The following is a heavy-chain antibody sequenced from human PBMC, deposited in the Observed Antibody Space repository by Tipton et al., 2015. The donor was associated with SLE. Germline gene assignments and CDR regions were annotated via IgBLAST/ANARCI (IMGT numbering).Heavy chain of an antibody. CDR1: GGSISSSSYY. CDR2: IYYSGST. D-gene: IGHD3-3*01. J-gene: IGHJ4*02. Sequence: TLSLTCTVSGGSISSSSYYWGWIRQPPGKGLEWIGGIYYSGSTYYNPSLKSRVTISVDTSKNQFSLKLSSVTAADTAVYYCARGGRFLEWLTYWGQGTLVTVSS. CDR3: ARGGRFLEWLTY. V-gene: IGHV4-39*07.